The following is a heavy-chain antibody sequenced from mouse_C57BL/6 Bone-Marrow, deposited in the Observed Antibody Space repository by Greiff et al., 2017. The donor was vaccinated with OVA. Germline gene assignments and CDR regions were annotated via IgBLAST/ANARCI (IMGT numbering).Heavy chain of an antibody. CDR3: ETYDGFAWFAY. J-gene: IGHJ3*01. Sequence: QVQLQQPGAELVMPGASVKLSCKASGYTFTSYWMHWVKQRPGQGLEWIGEIDPSDSYTNYNQKFKGKSTLTVDKSSSTAYMQLSSLTSEDSAVYYCETYDGFAWFAYWCQGTLVTVSA. CDR2: IDPSDSYT. CDR1: GYTFTSYW. D-gene: IGHD2-3*01. V-gene: IGHV1-69*01.